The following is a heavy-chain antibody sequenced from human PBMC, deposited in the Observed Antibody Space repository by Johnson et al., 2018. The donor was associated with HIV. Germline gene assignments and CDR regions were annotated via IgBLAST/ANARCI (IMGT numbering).Heavy chain of an antibody. D-gene: IGHD5-18*01. CDR3: ARAYSYGVFDI. CDR1: GFTVSSNY. Sequence: VQLVESGGGLVQPGGSLRLSCAASGFTVSSNYMSWVRQTPGKGLAWVSVISSGGSTYYADSVKGRFTISRDNSKKTLYLQMNTLRPEDTAVYYCARAYSYGVFDIWGQGTMVTVSS. V-gene: IGHV3-66*01. J-gene: IGHJ3*02. CDR2: ISSGGST.